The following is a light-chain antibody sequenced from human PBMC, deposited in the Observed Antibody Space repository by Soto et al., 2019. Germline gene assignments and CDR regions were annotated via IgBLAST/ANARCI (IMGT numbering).Light chain of an antibody. V-gene: IGKV3-11*01. CDR2: DAS. Sequence: EIVLTRSPATLSLSPGERATLSCRASQSVSNYLAWYQQKPGQATRLLIYDASNRATGIPARFSGSGSGTDFTLTISSLEPEDFAVYYCQQRSNWPLITFGQGTRLEIK. J-gene: IGKJ5*01. CDR1: QSVSNY. CDR3: QQRSNWPLIT.